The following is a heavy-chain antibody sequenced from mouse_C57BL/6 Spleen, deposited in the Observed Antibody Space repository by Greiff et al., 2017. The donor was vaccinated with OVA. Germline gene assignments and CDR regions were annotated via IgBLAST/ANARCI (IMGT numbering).Heavy chain of an antibody. D-gene: IGHD1-1*01. CDR1: GFNIKDYY. CDR2: IDPEDGET. J-gene: IGHJ3*01. CDR3: ARGSSLFAY. Sequence: EVQLQQSGAELVKPGASVKLSCTASGFNIKDYYMHWVKQRTEQGLEWFGRIDPEDGETKCAPKFQGKATITADTSSNTAYLQLSSLTSEDTAVYYCARGSSLFAYWGQGTLVTVSA. V-gene: IGHV14-2*01.